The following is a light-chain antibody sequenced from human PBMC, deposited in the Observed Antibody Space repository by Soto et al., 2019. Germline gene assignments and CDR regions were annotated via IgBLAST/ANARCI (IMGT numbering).Light chain of an antibody. CDR2: WAS. Sequence: DIVMTQSPDSLAVSLGERATINCKSSRSVLYSSNNKNYLAWYQQKPGQSPKLLIYWASTRESGVPDRFSGSGSGTDFTLTISSLQAEDVAVYYCQQYYSNPFTFGPGTKVDIK. CDR3: QQYYSNPFT. J-gene: IGKJ3*01. CDR1: RSVLYSSNNKNY. V-gene: IGKV4-1*01.